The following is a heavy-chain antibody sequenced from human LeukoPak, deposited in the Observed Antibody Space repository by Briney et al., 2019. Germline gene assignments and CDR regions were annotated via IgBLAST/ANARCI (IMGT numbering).Heavy chain of an antibody. V-gene: IGHV3-30*04. CDR1: GFTFSSYA. CDR2: ISYDGSNK. Sequence: PGGSLRLSCAASGFTFSSYAMHWVRQAPGKGLEWVAVISYDGSNKYYADSVKGRFTISRDNSKNTLYLQMNSLRAEDTAVYYCASTMVRGVFYYWGQGTLVTVSS. CDR3: ASTMVRGVFYY. D-gene: IGHD3-10*01. J-gene: IGHJ4*02.